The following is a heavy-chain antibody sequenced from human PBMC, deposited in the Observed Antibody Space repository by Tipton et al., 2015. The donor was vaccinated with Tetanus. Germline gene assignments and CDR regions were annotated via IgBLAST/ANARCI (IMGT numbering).Heavy chain of an antibody. CDR2: IYQSGST. V-gene: IGHV4-30-2*01. D-gene: IGHD6-6*01. Sequence: LRLSCTVSGGSINSPDYSWGWIRQPQGKGLEGFGYIYQSGSTSYNPSLAPRVTITADKSRNQFSLNLRSVTAADTAVYYCARDRGQQFVSDWFDPWGQGTLVTVSS. J-gene: IGHJ5*02. CDR1: GGSINSPDYS. CDR3: ARDRGQQFVSDWFDP.